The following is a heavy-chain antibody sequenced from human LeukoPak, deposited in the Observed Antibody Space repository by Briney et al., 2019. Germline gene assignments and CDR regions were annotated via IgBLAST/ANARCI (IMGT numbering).Heavy chain of an antibody. CDR1: GGSISSYY. Sequence: PSETLSLTCTVSGGSISSYYWSWIRQPPGKGLEWIGYIYYSGSTNYNPSLKSRVTISVDTSKNQFSLKLSSVTAADTAAYYCARLWDYYDSSGYSGLFDYWGQGTLVTVSS. CDR3: ARLWDYYDSSGYSGLFDY. J-gene: IGHJ4*02. CDR2: IYYSGST. D-gene: IGHD3-22*01. V-gene: IGHV4-59*08.